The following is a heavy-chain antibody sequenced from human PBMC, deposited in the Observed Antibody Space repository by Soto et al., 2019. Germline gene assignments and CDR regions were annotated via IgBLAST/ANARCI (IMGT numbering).Heavy chain of an antibody. V-gene: IGHV4-59*01. D-gene: IGHD2-15*01. Sequence: SETLSLTCTVSGGSISSYYWSWIRQPPGKGLEWIGYIYYSGSTNYNPSLKSRVTISVDTSKNQFSLKLSSVTAADTAVYYCASSSHCSGGSCYPFDYWGQGTLVTVSS. J-gene: IGHJ4*02. CDR1: GGSISSYY. CDR2: IYYSGST. CDR3: ASSSHCSGGSCYPFDY.